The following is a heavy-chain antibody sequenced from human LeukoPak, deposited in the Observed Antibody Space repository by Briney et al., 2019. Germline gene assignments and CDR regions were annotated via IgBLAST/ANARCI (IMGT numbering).Heavy chain of an antibody. D-gene: IGHD2-2*01. CDR1: GGSFSSSNYF. Sequence: PSETLSLTCTVSGGSFSSSNYFWVWIRQPPGKGLEWIGSIYYSGNSYYNPSLKSRVTISVDTSKNHFSLKLRSVMAADTAVYYCARHGNVVVVPAGKGFDYWGQGTQVTVSS. V-gene: IGHV4-39*01. CDR3: ARHGNVVVVPAGKGFDY. J-gene: IGHJ4*02. CDR2: IYYSGNS.